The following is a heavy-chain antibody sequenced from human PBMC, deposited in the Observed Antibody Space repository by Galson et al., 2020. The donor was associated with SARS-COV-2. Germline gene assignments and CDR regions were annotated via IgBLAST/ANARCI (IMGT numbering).Heavy chain of an antibody. J-gene: IGHJ4*02. CDR1: GFTFSNYW. V-gene: IGHV3-7*04. CDR3: ARDRTYGSGNQGD. CDR2: IKQDGSER. D-gene: IGHD3-10*01. Sequence: QLGESLKISCVISGFTFSNYWMSWVRHIPGKGLEWVGNIKQDGSERYYMDSVKGRFTISRDNAENALYLQMNSLRPEDTGVYYCARDRTYGSGNQGDWGQGTLVTVSS.